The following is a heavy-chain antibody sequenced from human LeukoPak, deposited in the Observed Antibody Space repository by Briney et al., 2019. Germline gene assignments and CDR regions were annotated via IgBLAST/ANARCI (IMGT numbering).Heavy chain of an antibody. CDR2: MNPGSGNT. J-gene: IGHJ5*02. V-gene: IGHV1-8*01. Sequence: GASVKVSCKASGYTFTSYDINWVRQATGQGLVWMGWMNPGSGNTGYAQKFQGRVTVTRNTFISTAYMELSSLRSEDTAVYYCARAVGSYTMFDPWGQGTLVTVSS. CDR1: GYTFTSYD. D-gene: IGHD3-10*01. CDR3: ARAVGSYTMFDP.